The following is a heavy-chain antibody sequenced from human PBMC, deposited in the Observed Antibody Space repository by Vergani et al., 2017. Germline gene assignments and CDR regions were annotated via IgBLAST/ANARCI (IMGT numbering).Heavy chain of an antibody. CDR2: INPSGGST. V-gene: IGHV1-46*03. D-gene: IGHD1-14*01. CDR1: GYTFTNYY. CDR3: AIPHGDILPPGPRRFDD. Sequence: QVLLVQSGAEVKKPGASVRVSCKTSGYTFTNYYIHWVRQAPGQGLEWMGIINPSGGSTTYAQQFQGRLTMTRDTSTSTVYMDLSNLRSEDTAVYYCAIPHGDILPPGPRRFDDWGQGTLVTVSS. J-gene: IGHJ4*02.